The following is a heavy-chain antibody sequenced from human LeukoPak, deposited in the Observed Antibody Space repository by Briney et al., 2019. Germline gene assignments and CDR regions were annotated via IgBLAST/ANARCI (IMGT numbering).Heavy chain of an antibody. CDR1: GFTFTSYE. CDR2: ISSSGTTI. D-gene: IGHD1-26*01. Sequence: PGGSLRLSCAASGFTFTSYEMNWVPQAPGKGLEWISYISSSGTTIHYADSVKGRFTISRDNAKKSLCLQMNSLRVEDTAVYYCARGGISFAYWGQGTLVTVSS. CDR3: ARGGISFAY. J-gene: IGHJ4*02. V-gene: IGHV3-48*03.